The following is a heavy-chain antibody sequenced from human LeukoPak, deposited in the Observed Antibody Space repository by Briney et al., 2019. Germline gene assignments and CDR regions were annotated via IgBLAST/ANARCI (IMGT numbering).Heavy chain of an antibody. J-gene: IGHJ5*02. CDR3: ARETFGYSSSWYVRWFDP. D-gene: IGHD6-13*01. CDR1: GFTFSSYE. CDR2: ISSSGSTI. V-gene: IGHV3-48*03. Sequence: GGSLRLSCAASGFTFSSYEMNWVRQAPGKGLEWVSYISSSGSTIYYADSVKGRFTISRDNSKNTPYLQMNSLRAEDAAVYYCARETFGYSSSWYVRWFDPWGQGNLVTVSS.